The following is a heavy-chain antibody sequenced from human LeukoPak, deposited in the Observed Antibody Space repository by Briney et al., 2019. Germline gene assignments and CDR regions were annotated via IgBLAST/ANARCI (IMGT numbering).Heavy chain of an antibody. V-gene: IGHV3-30*02. CDR1: GFTFSTYD. D-gene: IGHD3-16*01. CDR2: IRYDGNSE. Sequence: GGSLRLSCTASGFTFSTYDMHWVRQAPGKGLQWVTFIRYDGNSESYADSVKGRFIISRDNSKNTLYLQMNSLRAEDTALYFCAKDLTYTSQGGSDSWGQGTLVIVSS. J-gene: IGHJ4*02. CDR3: AKDLTYTSQGGSDS.